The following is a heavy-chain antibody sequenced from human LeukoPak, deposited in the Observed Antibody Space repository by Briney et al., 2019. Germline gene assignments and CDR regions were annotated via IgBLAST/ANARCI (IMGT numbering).Heavy chain of an antibody. CDR1: GYTFTSYG. CDR2: ISAYNGNT. J-gene: IGHJ4*02. CDR3: ARDSPALTAVAGTEWVY. V-gene: IGHV1-18*01. D-gene: IGHD6-19*01. Sequence: ASVKVSCKASGYTFTSYGISWVRQAPGQGLEWMGWISAYNGNTNCAQKLQGRVTMTTDTSTSTAYMELRSLRSDDTAVYYCARDSPALTAVAGTEWVYWGQGTLVTVSS.